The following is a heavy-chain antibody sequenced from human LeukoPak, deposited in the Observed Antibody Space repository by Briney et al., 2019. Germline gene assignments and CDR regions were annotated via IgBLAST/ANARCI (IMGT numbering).Heavy chain of an antibody. D-gene: IGHD3-22*01. CDR1: GGSISSSY. CDR2: IYYSGST. CDR3: ARVGDSSGYYGYYFDY. Sequence: SETLSLTCTVSGGSISSSYWSWIRQPPGMGLEWIGYIYYSGSTHYNPSLQSRVTISLDTSRNQFSLKLSSVTAADTAVYYCARVGDSSGYYGYYFDYWGQGTLVTVSS. V-gene: IGHV4-59*01. J-gene: IGHJ4*02.